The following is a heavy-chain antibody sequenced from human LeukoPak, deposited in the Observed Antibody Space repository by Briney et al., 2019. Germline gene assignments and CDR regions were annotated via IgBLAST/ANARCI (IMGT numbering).Heavy chain of an antibody. V-gene: IGHV4-34*01. D-gene: IGHD4-17*01. CDR3: ARAKSKRGSYGDRFDY. Sequence: SETLSLTCAVYGGSFSGYYWSWIRQPPGKGLEWIGEINHSGSTNYNPSLKSRVTISVDTSKNQFSLKLSSVTAAGTAVYYCARAKSKRGSYGDRFDYWGQGTLVTVSS. CDR1: GGSFSGYY. CDR2: INHSGST. J-gene: IGHJ4*02.